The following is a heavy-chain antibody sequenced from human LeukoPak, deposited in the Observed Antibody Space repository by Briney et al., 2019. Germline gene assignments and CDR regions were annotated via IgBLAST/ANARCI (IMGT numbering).Heavy chain of an antibody. V-gene: IGHV1-8*01. CDR3: ARRGHLNGCDPANFGY. CDR1: GYTFTTYD. D-gene: IGHD3-3*01. J-gene: IGHJ4*02. CDR2: MNPHSGNT. Sequence: ASVKVSCKASGYTFTTYDINWVRQATGQGLEWMGWMNPHSGNTGYAQKFQGRVTMTRDTSINTAYMELSSLTSEDSAVYYCARRGHLNGCDPANFGYWGQGTLVTVSS.